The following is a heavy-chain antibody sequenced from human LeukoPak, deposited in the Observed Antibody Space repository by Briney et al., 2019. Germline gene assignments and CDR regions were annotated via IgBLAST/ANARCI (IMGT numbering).Heavy chain of an antibody. J-gene: IGHJ4*02. D-gene: IGHD3-3*01. CDR1: GFTFDDYA. CDR2: ISWNSGSI. CDR3: AKDSGRGGVTIFGVVLDY. Sequence: PGGSLRLSCAASGFTFDDYAMHWVRQAPGKGLEWVSGISWNSGSIGYADSVKGRFTISRDNAKNSLYLQMNSLGAEDTALYYCAKDSGRGGVTIFGVVLDYWGQGTLVTVSS. V-gene: IGHV3-9*01.